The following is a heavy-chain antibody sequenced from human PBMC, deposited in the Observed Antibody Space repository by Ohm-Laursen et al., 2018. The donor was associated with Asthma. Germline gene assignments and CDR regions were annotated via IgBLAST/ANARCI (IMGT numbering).Heavy chain of an antibody. CDR3: ARIGPEWELPGREYSLHH. Sequence: GSLRLSCTASGYTFSRYSIHWVRQAPGKGLEWVASISTASTFIYYADSVRGRSTTSRDNAKNSVYLQMNSLRAEDTALYYCARIGPEWELPGREYSLHHWGQGTQVTVSS. CDR1: GYTFSRYS. D-gene: IGHD1-26*01. V-gene: IGHV3-21*01. CDR2: ISTASTFI. J-gene: IGHJ1*01.